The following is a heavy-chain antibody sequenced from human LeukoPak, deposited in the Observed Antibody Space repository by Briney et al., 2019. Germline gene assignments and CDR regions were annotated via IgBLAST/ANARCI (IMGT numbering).Heavy chain of an antibody. D-gene: IGHD3-22*01. Sequence: PSETLSLTCAVYGGSFSGYYWSWIRQPPGKGLEWIGEINHSGSTNYNPSLKSRVTISVDTSKNQFSLKLSSVTAADTAVYYCARGADSEYYYDSSGYYVPGFDYWGQGTLVTVSS. CDR2: INHSGST. J-gene: IGHJ4*02. CDR1: GGSFSGYY. V-gene: IGHV4-34*01. CDR3: ARGADSEYYYDSSGYYVPGFDY.